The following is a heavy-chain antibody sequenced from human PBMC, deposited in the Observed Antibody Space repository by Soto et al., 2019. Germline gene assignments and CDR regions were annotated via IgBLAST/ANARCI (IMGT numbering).Heavy chain of an antibody. CDR3: AGVSGWESAS. D-gene: IGHD6-19*01. V-gene: IGHV3-7*05. CDR2: IKQDGSEK. Sequence: EVQLVESGGGLVQPGGSLRLSCAVSEFTFSTYWMTWVRQAPGKGLEWVANIKQDGSEKHYLESLRGRFTISSDNAKKSLYLEMNSLRAEDTAVYYCAGVSGWESASWGQGTVVTVS. J-gene: IGHJ4*02. CDR1: EFTFSTYW.